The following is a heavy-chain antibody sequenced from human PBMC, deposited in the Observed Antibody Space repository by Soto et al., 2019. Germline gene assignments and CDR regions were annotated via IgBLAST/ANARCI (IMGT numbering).Heavy chain of an antibody. V-gene: IGHV1-8*01. CDR3: ARRKERSGPHYFDS. CDR1: GYTFITYD. D-gene: IGHD6-25*01. CDR2: MNPSNGNA. Sequence: ASVKVSCKASGYTFITYDIHWVRQATGQGLEWMGRMNPSNGNAGYAQKFQGRVTMTRNTSISTAYMDLSSLRSEDTAVYFCARRKERSGPHYFDSWGQGTLVTVSS. J-gene: IGHJ4*02.